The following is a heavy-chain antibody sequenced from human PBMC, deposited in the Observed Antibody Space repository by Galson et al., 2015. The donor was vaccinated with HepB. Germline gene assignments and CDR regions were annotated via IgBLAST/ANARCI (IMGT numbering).Heavy chain of an antibody. D-gene: IGHD4-17*01. J-gene: IGHJ5*02. V-gene: IGHV7-4-1*02. CDR1: GYTFTSYA. CDR3: ARDRTVTRGANNNWFDP. Sequence: SVKVSCKASGYTFTSYAMNWVRQAPGQGLEWMGWINTNTGNPTYAQGFTGRFVFSLDTSVSTAYLQISSLKAEDTAVYYCARDRTVTRGANNNWFDPWGQGTLVTVSS. CDR2: INTNTGNP.